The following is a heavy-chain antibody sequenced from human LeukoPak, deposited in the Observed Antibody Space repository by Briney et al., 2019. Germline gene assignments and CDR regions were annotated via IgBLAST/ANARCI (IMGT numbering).Heavy chain of an antibody. CDR3: AHLILPHERLIYYFDY. CDR2: IYWDDDK. Sequence: SGPTLVNPTQTLTLTCTFSGFSLSTSGVGVGWIRQPPGKALEWLALIYWDDDKRYSPSLKSRLTITKDTSKNQVVPTMTNMDPVDTATYYCAHLILPHERLIYYFDYWGQGTLVTVSS. D-gene: IGHD3-3*01. V-gene: IGHV2-5*02. J-gene: IGHJ4*02. CDR1: GFSLSTSGVG.